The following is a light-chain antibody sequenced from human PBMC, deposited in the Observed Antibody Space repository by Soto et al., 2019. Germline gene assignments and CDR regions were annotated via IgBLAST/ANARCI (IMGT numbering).Light chain of an antibody. CDR3: KQYYDYPPLT. Sequence: EIVMTQSPATLSVSPGERATLSCRASRNINRKLAWYQQKPGQAPRLLISGASTRATGIPARFSASVSRTEFTLNISSLQSEDFAVYYGKQYYDYPPLTFSGGTKVDIK. CDR2: GAS. J-gene: IGKJ4*01. CDR1: RNINRK. V-gene: IGKV3-15*01.